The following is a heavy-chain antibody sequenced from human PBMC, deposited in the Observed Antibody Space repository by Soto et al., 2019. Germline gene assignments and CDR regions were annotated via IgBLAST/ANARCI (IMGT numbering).Heavy chain of an antibody. CDR3: XREGVRGMDV. D-gene: IGHD3-16*01. CDR1: GYTFTSYD. CDR2: MNPNSANT. Sequence: QVQLVQSGAEVKKPGASVKVSCKASGYTFTSYDINWVRQATGQGLEWMGWMNPNSANTGYAQKFQGRVNMTRNTXXXXXXXXXXXXXXXXXXXXXXXREGVRGMDVWGQGTTVTVS. J-gene: IGHJ6*02. V-gene: IGHV1-8*01.